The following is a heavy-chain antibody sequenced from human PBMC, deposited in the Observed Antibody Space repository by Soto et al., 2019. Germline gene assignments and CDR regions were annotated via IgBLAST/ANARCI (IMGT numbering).Heavy chain of an antibody. V-gene: IGHV4-31*03. J-gene: IGHJ5*02. CDR3: ATNRINRPDWFDP. Sequence: QVQLQESGPGLVKPSQTLSLTCSVSVGSIRSGGYDWSWIRQHPGKGLECIGYINYSGSTYYNPSLKSRVTISVDMSRNQFSLKLSSVTAADTAVYYCATNRINRPDWFDPWGQGTLVTVSS. CDR2: INYSGST. CDR1: VGSIRSGGYD.